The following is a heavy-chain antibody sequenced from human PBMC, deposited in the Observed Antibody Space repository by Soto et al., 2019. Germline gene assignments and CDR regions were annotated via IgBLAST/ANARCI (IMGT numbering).Heavy chain of an antibody. CDR1: GGSFSGYY. V-gene: IGHV4-34*01. CDR2: INHSGST. CDR3: ARDSAAAGTWYFDY. J-gene: IGHJ4*02. Sequence: PSETLSLTCAVYGGSFSGYYWSWIRQPPGKGLEWIGEINHSGSTNYNPSLKSRVTISVDTSKNQFSLKLSSVTAADTAVYYCARDSAAAGTWYFDYWGQGTLVTVSS. D-gene: IGHD6-13*01.